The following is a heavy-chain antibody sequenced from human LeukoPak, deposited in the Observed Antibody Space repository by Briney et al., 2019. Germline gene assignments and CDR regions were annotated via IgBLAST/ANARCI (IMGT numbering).Heavy chain of an antibody. J-gene: IGHJ5*02. Sequence: SETLSLTCTVSGGSISSGSYYWSWIRQPPGKGLEWIGSIYYSGSTYYNPSLKSRVTISVDTSKNQFSLKLSSVTAADTAVYYCARLPLVPAAMRWFDPWGQGTLVTVSS. CDR1: GGSISSGSYY. CDR3: ARLPLVPAAMRWFDP. V-gene: IGHV4-39*01. D-gene: IGHD2-2*01. CDR2: IYYSGST.